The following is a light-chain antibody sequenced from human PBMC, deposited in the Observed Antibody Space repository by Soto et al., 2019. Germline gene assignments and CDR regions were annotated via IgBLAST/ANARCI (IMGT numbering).Light chain of an antibody. J-gene: IGLJ1*01. V-gene: IGLV2-14*01. CDR2: DVS. CDR3: SSYTSSSTLLYV. CDR1: SSDVGGYNY. Sequence: QSALTQPASVSGSXXXSXTISCTGTSSDVGGYNYVSWYQQHPGKAPKLMIYDVSNRPSGVSNRFSGSKSGNTASLTISGLQAEDEADYYCSSYTSSSTLLYVFGTGTKV.